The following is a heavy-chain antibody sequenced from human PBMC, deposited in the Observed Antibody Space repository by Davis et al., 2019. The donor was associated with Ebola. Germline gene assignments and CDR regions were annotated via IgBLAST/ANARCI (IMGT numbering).Heavy chain of an antibody. V-gene: IGHV1-8*01. D-gene: IGHD4-17*01. CDR3: ARDLEDYAADY. J-gene: IGHJ4*02. Sequence: ASVKVSCKASGYTFTSYDINWVRQATGQGLEWMGWMNPNSGNTGYAQKFQGRVTLTTDISTDTSYMEVRSLRSDDTATYYCARDLEDYAADYWGQGTLVTVSP. CDR1: GYTFTSYD. CDR2: MNPNSGNT.